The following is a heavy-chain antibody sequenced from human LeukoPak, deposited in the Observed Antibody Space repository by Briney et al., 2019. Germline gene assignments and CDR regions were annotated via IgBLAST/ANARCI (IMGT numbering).Heavy chain of an antibody. CDR2: ISSNGGST. Sequence: GGSLRLSCAASGFTFSSYAMHWVRQAPGKGLEYVSAISSNGGSTYYANSAKGRFTISRDNSKNTLYLQMGSLRAEDMAVYYCARGTKYSNYFYYYYYMDVWGKGTTVTVSS. CDR1: GFTFSSYA. V-gene: IGHV3-64*01. CDR3: ARGTKYSNYFYYYYYMDV. J-gene: IGHJ6*03. D-gene: IGHD4-11*01.